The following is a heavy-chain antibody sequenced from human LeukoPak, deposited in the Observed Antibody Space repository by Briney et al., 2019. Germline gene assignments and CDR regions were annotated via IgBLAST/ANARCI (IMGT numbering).Heavy chain of an antibody. Sequence: GGSLRLSCAASGFNFRNYGMHWVRQAPGKGLDWVAFIRDDGSNTYYANSVKGRFTISRDNSKNTLYLQMNSLRAEDTAVYYCARYSSGSSDWFDPWGQGTLVTVSS. CDR1: GFNFRNYG. J-gene: IGHJ5*02. V-gene: IGHV3-30*02. D-gene: IGHD6-19*01. CDR2: IRDDGSNT. CDR3: ARYSSGSSDWFDP.